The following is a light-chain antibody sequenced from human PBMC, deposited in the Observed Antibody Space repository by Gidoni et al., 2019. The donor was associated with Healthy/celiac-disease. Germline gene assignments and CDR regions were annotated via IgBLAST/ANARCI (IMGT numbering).Light chain of an antibody. V-gene: IGKV1-27*01. Sequence: DSQRTHCPSSLSASVGDRVTITCRASQGISNYLAWYQQKPGKVPKLLIYAASTLQSGVPSRFSGSGSGTDFTLTISSLQPEDVATYYCQQYNSAPSTFGQGTKVEIK. CDR3: QQYNSAPST. CDR2: AAS. J-gene: IGKJ1*01. CDR1: QGISNY.